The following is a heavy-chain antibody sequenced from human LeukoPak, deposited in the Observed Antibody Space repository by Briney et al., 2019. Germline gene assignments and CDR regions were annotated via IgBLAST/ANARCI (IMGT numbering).Heavy chain of an antibody. CDR1: GFTFSSYS. Sequence: PGGSLGLSCAASGFTFSSYSMNWVRQAPGKGLEWVSSISSSSSYIYYADSVKGRFTISRDNAKNSLYLQMNSLRAEDTAVYYCARVTRSPFGWFDPWGQGTLVTVSS. D-gene: IGHD2-21*02. CDR3: ARVTRSPFGWFDP. V-gene: IGHV3-21*01. CDR2: ISSSSSYI. J-gene: IGHJ5*02.